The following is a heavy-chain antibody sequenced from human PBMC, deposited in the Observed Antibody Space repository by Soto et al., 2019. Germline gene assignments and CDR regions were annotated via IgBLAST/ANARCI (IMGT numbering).Heavy chain of an antibody. Sequence: PSETLSLTCTVSGDSTRSGNYYWSWIRQFPEKGLEWIGYIYYSGSSNYNPSLKSRVSISVDTSKNQFSLKLSSVTAADTAVYYCARGYDYGDYVHDYWGQGTLVTVSS. V-gene: IGHV4-30-4*01. CDR1: GDSTRSGNYY. J-gene: IGHJ4*02. CDR2: IYYSGSS. CDR3: ARGYDYGDYVHDY. D-gene: IGHD4-17*01.